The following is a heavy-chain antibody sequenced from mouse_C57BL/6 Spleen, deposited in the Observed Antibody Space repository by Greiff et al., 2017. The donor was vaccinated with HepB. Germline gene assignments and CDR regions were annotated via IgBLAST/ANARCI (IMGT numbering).Heavy chain of an antibody. CDR1: GYTFTSYW. CDR2: INPSNGGT. Sequence: VQLQQPGTELVKPGASVKLSCKASGYTFTSYWMHWVKQRPGQGIEWIGNINPSNGGTNYNEKFKSKATLTVDKSSSTAYMQLSSLTSEESAVYYCARFYYGSDYFDYWGQGTTLTVSS. CDR3: ARFYYGSDYFDY. J-gene: IGHJ2*01. V-gene: IGHV1-53*01. D-gene: IGHD1-1*01.